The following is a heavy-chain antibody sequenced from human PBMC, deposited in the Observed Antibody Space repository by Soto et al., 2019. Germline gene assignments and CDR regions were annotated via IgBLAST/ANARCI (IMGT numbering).Heavy chain of an antibody. J-gene: IGHJ4*02. CDR3: ASYDILTGIDY. V-gene: IGHV3-21*01. CDR1: GFTFSSYS. D-gene: IGHD3-9*01. Sequence: EVQLVESGGGLVKPGGSLRLSCAASGFTFSSYSMNWVRQAPGKGLEWVSSISSSSSYIYYADSVKGRFTISRDNAKNSLYLQMNSLSAEDTAVYYCASYDILTGIDYWGQGTLVTVSS. CDR2: ISSSSSYI.